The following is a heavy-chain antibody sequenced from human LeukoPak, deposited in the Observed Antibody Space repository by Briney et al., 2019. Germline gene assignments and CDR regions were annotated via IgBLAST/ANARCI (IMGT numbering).Heavy chain of an antibody. CDR3: AXHRXXXXSXXAXXI. Sequence: SETLSLTCAISGYSISSGYYWGWIRQPPGKGLEWIGSIYHSGTTYYNPSLKSRVTISVDTSKNQFSLKLSSVTASDTAIYYCAXHRXXXXSXXAXXIWXQGT. V-gene: IGHV4-38-2*01. CDR1: GYSISSGYY. CDR2: IYHSGTT. J-gene: IGHJ3*02.